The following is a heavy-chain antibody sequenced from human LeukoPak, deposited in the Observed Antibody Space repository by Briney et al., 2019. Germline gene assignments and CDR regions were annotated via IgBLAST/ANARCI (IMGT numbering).Heavy chain of an antibody. D-gene: IGHD3-10*01. V-gene: IGHV3-64*02. J-gene: IGHJ4*02. CDR1: GLTFSTFP. Sequence: GGSLRLSCAASGLTFSTFPMHWVRQPPGKGLGFVSAISNNGANTYYADSVKGRFTISRDNSKNTLYLQMGSLGTEDTAMYYCARVYYYNSDNYHFDYWGQGTLVTVSS. CDR3: ARVYYYNSDNYHFDY. CDR2: ISNNGANT.